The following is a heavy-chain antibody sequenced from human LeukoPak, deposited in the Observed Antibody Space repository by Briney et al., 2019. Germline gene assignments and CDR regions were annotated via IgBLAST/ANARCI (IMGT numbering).Heavy chain of an antibody. D-gene: IGHD3-3*01. CDR2: ISGSGGST. V-gene: IGHV3-23*01. CDR1: GFTFSSYA. CDR3: AKDGLRFLEWFDY. J-gene: IGHJ5*01. Sequence: GGSLRLSCAASGFTFSSYAMSWVRQAPGKGLEWGSAISGSGGSTYYADSVKGGFTISRDNSKNTLYLQMNSLRAEDTAVYYCAKDGLRFLEWFDYWGQGTLVTVSS.